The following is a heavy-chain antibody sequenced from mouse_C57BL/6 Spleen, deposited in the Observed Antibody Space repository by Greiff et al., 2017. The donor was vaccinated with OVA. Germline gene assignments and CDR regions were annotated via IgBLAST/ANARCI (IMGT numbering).Heavy chain of an antibody. J-gene: IGHJ4*01. CDR3: ARGGYYSNYGAMDY. CDR1: GYTFTSYW. CDR2: IDPSASYT. D-gene: IGHD2-5*01. Sequence: QVQLQQPGAELVKPGASVKLSCKASGYTFTSYWMQWVKQRPGQGLEWIGEIDPSASYTNYNQKFKGTATLTVDTSSRTAYMQLSSLTSEDSAVYYCARGGYYSNYGAMDYWGQGTSVTVSS. V-gene: IGHV1-50*01.